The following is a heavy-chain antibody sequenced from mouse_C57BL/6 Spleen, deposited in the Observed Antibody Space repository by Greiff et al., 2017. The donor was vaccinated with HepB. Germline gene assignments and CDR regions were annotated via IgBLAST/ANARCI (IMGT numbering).Heavy chain of an antibody. CDR2: ISYDGSN. CDR3: ARAEGYYYGSSYWYFDV. D-gene: IGHD1-1*01. V-gene: IGHV3-6*01. J-gene: IGHJ1*03. CDR1: GYSITSGYY. Sequence: EVQLQQSGPGLVKPSQSLSLTCSVTGYSITSGYYWNWIRQFPGNKLEWMGYISYDGSNNYNPSLKNRISITRDTSKNQFFLKLNSVTTEDTATYYCARAEGYYYGSSYWYFDVWGTGTTVTVSS.